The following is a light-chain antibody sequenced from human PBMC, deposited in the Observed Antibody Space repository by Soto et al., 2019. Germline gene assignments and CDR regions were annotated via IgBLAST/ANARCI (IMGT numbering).Light chain of an antibody. CDR1: QSVNSN. CDR3: QQYNNWPGT. V-gene: IGKV3-15*01. CDR2: GAS. J-gene: IGKJ1*01. Sequence: EIVMTQSPATLSVSPGERATLSCRASQSVNSNLAWYQQKPGQAPRLLMYGASTRATGIPARFTGSGSGTEFTLTISSLQSEDFAVYHCQQYNNWPGTFGQGTKVETK.